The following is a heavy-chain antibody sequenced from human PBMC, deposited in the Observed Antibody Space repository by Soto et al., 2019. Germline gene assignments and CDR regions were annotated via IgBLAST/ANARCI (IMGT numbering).Heavy chain of an antibody. CDR1: GYTFTRSG. CDR2: ISAYNGNT. D-gene: IGHD6-19*01. Sequence: ASVKVSCKASGYTFTRSGISWVRQAPGQGLEWMGWISAYNGNTNYAQKLQGRVTMTTDTSTSTAYMELRSLRSDDTAVYYCARDLGYSSGFVRFDYWGQGTLVTVSS. J-gene: IGHJ4*02. V-gene: IGHV1-18*01. CDR3: ARDLGYSSGFVRFDY.